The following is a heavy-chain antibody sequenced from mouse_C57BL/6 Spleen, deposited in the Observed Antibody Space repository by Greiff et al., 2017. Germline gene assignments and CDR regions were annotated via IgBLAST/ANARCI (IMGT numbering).Heavy chain of an antibody. CDR1: GYTFTDYE. J-gene: IGHJ2*01. Sequence: QVQLQQSGAELVRPGASVTLSCKASGYTFTDYEMHWVKQTPVHGLEWIGAIDPQTGGTAYNQKFKGKAILTADKSSSTAYMELRSLTSEDSAVYYCTRWVTTTLDYWGQGTTRTVSS. V-gene: IGHV1-15*01. CDR2: IDPQTGGT. D-gene: IGHD2-2*01. CDR3: TRWVTTTLDY.